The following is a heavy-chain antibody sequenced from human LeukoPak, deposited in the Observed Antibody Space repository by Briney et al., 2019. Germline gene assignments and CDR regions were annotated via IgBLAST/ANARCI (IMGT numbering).Heavy chain of an antibody. V-gene: IGHV3-30*02. Sequence: GGSLRLSCAASGFTFSSYGMHWVRQAPGKGLEWVAFIRYDGSNKYYADSVKGRFTISRDNSKNTLYLQMNSLRAEDTAVYYCARVGYYGSGRPQAGGMDVWGQGTTVTVSS. CDR2: IRYDGSNK. J-gene: IGHJ6*02. D-gene: IGHD3-10*01. CDR1: GFTFSSYG. CDR3: ARVGYYGSGRPQAGGMDV.